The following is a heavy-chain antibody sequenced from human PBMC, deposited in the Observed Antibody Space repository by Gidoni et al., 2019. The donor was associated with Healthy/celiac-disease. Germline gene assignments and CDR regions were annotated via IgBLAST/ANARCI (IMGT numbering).Heavy chain of an antibody. J-gene: IGHJ4*02. CDR3: ARDLDYYDSSGYYAYFDY. D-gene: IGHD3-22*01. CDR2: YGIA. Sequence: YGIANYAQKFQGRVTITADKSTSTAYMELSSLRSEDTAVYYCARDLDYYDSSGYYAYFDYWGQGTLVTVSS. V-gene: IGHV1-69*17.